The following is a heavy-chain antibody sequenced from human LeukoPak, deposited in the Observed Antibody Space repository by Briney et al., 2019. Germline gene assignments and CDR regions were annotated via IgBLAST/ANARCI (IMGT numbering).Heavy chain of an antibody. CDR3: ARVGSSGWYGGYYYYMDV. Sequence: SETLSHTCTVSGGSISSYYWSWIRQPPGKGLEWIGYIYYSGSTNYNPSLKSRVTISVDTSKNQFSLKLSSVTAADTAVYYCARVGSSGWYGGYYYYMDVWGKGTTVTISS. J-gene: IGHJ6*03. CDR2: IYYSGST. D-gene: IGHD6-19*01. CDR1: GGSISSYY. V-gene: IGHV4-59*01.